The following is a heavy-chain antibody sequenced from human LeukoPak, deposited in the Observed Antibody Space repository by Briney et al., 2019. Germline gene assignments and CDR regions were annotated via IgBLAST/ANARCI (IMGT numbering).Heavy chain of an antibody. J-gene: IGHJ4*02. CDR2: ISSSSSYI. V-gene: IGHV3-21*01. D-gene: IGHD4-17*01. CDR3: AREIDGGEYYGDYGVDY. CDR1: GFTFSSYS. Sequence: GGSLRLSCAASGFTFSSYSMNWVRQAPGKGLEWVSSISSSSSYIYYADSVKGRFTISRDNAKNSLYLQMNSLRAEDTAVYYCAREIDGGEYYGDYGVDYWGQGTLVTVSS.